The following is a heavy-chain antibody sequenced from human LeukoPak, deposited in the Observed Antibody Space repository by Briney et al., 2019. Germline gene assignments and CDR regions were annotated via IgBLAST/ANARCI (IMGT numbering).Heavy chain of an antibody. CDR2: INHSGST. V-gene: IGHV4-34*01. D-gene: IGHD3-22*01. Sequence: SETLSLTCAVYGGSFSGYYWSWIRQPPGKGLEWIGEINHSGSTNYNPSLKSRVTISVDTSKNQFSLKLSSVTAADTAVYYCARGRGDSSGYYYFDYWGQGTLVTVSS. J-gene: IGHJ4*02. CDR3: ARGRGDSSGYYYFDY. CDR1: GGSFSGYY.